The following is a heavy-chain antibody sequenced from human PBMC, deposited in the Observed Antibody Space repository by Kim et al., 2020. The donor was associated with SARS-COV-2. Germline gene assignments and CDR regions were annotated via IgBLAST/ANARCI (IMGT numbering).Heavy chain of an antibody. D-gene: IGHD3-3*01. J-gene: IGHJ4*02. V-gene: IGHV4-34*01. CDR1: GGSFSGYY. Sequence: SETLSLTCAVYGGSFSGYYWSWIRQPPGKGLEWIGEINHSGSTNYNPSLKSRVTISVDTSKNQFSLKLSSVTAADTAVYYCARGRRMEWLLPPAPFDYWGQGTLVTVSS. CDR3: ARGRRMEWLLPPAPFDY. CDR2: INHSGST.